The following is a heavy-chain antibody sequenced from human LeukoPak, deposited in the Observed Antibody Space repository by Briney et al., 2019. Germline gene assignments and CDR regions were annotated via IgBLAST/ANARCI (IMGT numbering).Heavy chain of an antibody. J-gene: IGHJ4*02. Sequence: GGSLRLSCAASGFSFSTYGMHWVRQAPGKGLEWVAFIRYDGSQNHLTDSVKGRFTFSREDSRSTLYLQMNSLTVEDTAVYYCVKSVVGRVSNFDFWGQGTLVIVSS. V-gene: IGHV3-30*02. D-gene: IGHD1-26*01. CDR3: VKSVVGRVSNFDF. CDR1: GFSFSTYG. CDR2: IRYDGSQN.